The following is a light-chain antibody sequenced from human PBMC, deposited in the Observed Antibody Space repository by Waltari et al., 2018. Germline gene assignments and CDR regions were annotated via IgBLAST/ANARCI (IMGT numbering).Light chain of an antibody. CDR2: LGS. CDR3: MQALQTPLFT. J-gene: IGKJ3*01. V-gene: IGKV2-28*01. Sequence: DIVMTQSQLSLPVTPGEPASISCRSSQCLLHSNGYNYLDWYLQKPGQSPQLLIYLGSSRASGVPDRFSGSGSGTDFTLKISRVEAEDVGVYYCMQALQTPLFTFGPGTKVDIK. CDR1: QCLLHSNGYNY.